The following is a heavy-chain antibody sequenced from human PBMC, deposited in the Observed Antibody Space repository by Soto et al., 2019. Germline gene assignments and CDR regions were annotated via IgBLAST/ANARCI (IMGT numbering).Heavy chain of an antibody. CDR3: TRVAGYGSGTRHFDN. J-gene: IGHJ4*02. D-gene: IGHD3-10*01. V-gene: IGHV1-18*01. Sequence: QVQLMQSGVEVTKPGASVTLSCKTSGYAFMSYGLSWVRLAPGQGLEWMGWTVAGSGNRIYAQKFQDRMNMNIDRPTNTGYMELRRLRSDDSALYFCTRVAGYGSGTRHFDNWGQGTLVTVSS. CDR2: TVAGSGNR. CDR1: GYAFMSYG.